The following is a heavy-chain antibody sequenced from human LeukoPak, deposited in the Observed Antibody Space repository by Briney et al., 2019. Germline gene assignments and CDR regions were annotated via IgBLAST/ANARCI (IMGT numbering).Heavy chain of an antibody. CDR1: GFTFSSYW. CDR2: IKQDGSEK. CDR3: AKGTYYYDSSGYYGGYYFDY. V-gene: IGHV3-7*05. D-gene: IGHD3-22*01. Sequence: PGGSLRLSCAASGFTFSSYWMSWVRQAPGKGLEWVANIKQDGSEKYHVDSVKGRFTISRDNSKNTLYLQMNSPRAEDTAVYYCAKGTYYYDSSGYYGGYYFDYWGQGTLVTVSS. J-gene: IGHJ4*02.